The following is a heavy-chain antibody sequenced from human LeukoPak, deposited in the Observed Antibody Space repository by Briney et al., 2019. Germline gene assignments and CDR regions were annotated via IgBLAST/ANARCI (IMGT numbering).Heavy chain of an antibody. D-gene: IGHD3-3*01. CDR1: ADGFTNSC. CDR2: VDPSVAAP. V-gene: IGHV1-46*01. CDR3: AGSRLRFLQWDF. J-gene: IGHJ4*02. Sequence: GASVKISCTASADGFTNSCFHWVRLTPRHGLQYLGIVDPSVAAPTFAQRFQGRVTMTRDTSTRTIYMELRSLQPEDTAVYYCAGSRLRFLQWDFWGQGTVVTVSS.